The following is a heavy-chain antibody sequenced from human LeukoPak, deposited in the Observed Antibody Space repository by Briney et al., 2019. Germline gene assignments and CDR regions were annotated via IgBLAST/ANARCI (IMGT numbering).Heavy chain of an antibody. CDR2: IYYSGST. CDR1: GGSISSYY. CDR3: ARASGSYWFDP. Sequence: SETLSLTCTVSGGSISSYYWSWIRQPPGKGLEWIGYIYYSGSTNYNPFLKSRVTISVDTSKNQFSLKLSSVTAADTAVYYCARASGSYWFDPWGQGTLVTVSS. J-gene: IGHJ5*02. D-gene: IGHD1-26*01. V-gene: IGHV4-59*01.